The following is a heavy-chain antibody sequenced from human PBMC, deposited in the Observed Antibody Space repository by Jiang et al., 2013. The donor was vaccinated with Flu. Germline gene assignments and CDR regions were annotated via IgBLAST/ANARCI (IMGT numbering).Heavy chain of an antibody. CDR3: AHRQTKFDWFLGDEGNWFDP. J-gene: IGHJ5*02. CDR1: GFSLSTSGVG. Sequence: KPTQTLTLTCTFSGFSLSTSGVGVGWIRQPPGKALEWLALIYWDDDKRYSPSLKSRFTTTKDTSKNQVVLTMTNMDPVDTATYYCAHRQTKFDWFLGDEGNWFDPWGQGTLVTVSS. V-gene: IGHV2-5*02. CDR2: IYWDDDK. D-gene: IGHD3-9*01.